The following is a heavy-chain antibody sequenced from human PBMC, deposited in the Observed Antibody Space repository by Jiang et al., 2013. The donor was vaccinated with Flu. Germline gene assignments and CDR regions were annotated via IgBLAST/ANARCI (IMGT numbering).Heavy chain of an antibody. CDR2: INPNSGDT. J-gene: IGHJ4*02. CDR1: GYSFSSYY. V-gene: IGHV1-46*01. D-gene: IGHD2-2*01. Sequence: SGAEVKKPGASVKVSCKASGYSFSSYYMHWVRQAPGQGIEWMGMINPNSGDTIHTQKFQGRVTVTRGTSTSTVYMELSNLRSEDTAVYYCAREGTSFDYWGQGTLVTVSS. CDR3: AREGTSFDY.